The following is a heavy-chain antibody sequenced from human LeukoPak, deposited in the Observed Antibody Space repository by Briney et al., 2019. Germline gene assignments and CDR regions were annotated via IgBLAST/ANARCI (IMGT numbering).Heavy chain of an antibody. D-gene: IGHD6-13*01. Sequence: GASVKVSCKASGYTFTSYYMHWVRQAPGQGLEWMGGIIPIFGTANYAQKFQGRVTITADESTSTAYMELSSLRSEDTAVYYCARGTAAAGYYFDYWGQGTLVTVSS. V-gene: IGHV1-69*13. J-gene: IGHJ4*02. CDR3: ARGTAAAGYYFDY. CDR2: IIPIFGTA. CDR1: GYTFTSYY.